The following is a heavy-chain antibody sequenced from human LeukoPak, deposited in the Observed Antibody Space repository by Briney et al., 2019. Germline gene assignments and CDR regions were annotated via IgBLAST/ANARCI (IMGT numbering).Heavy chain of an antibody. D-gene: IGHD6-13*01. V-gene: IGHV3-20*04. Sequence: GGSLRLSCAASEFNFYDHAFNWVRQRPGKGLEWVSSINWNAGTIDYVNSVKGRFTISRDNAMNSVYLQMNSLRADDTALYFCARRAVTSWYSDYWGQGTLVTVSS. J-gene: IGHJ4*02. CDR3: ARRAVTSWYSDY. CDR1: EFNFYDHA. CDR2: INWNAGTI.